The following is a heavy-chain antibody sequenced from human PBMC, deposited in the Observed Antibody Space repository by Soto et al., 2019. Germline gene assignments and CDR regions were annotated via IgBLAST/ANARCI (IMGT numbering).Heavy chain of an antibody. CDR3: ARARRITIFGVVRSTPHTPDY. CDR1: GGSISSGGYY. V-gene: IGHV4-31*03. J-gene: IGHJ4*02. Sequence: PSETLSLTCTVSGGSISSGGYYWSWIRQHPGKGQEWIGYIYYSGSTYYNPSLKSRVTISVDTSKNQFSLKLSSVTAADTAVYYCARARRITIFGVVRSTPHTPDYWGQGTMVTVYS. D-gene: IGHD3-3*01. CDR2: IYYSGST.